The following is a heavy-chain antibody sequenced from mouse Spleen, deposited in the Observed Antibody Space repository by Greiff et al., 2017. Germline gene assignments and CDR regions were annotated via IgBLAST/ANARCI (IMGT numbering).Heavy chain of an antibody. V-gene: IGHV14-4*01. CDR1: GFNIKDDY. CDR2: IDPENGDT. CDR3: TLYYGNYVPFDY. Sequence: EVQLQQSGAELVRPGASVKLSCTASGFNIKDDYMHWVKQRPEQGLEWIGWIDPENGDTEYASKFQGKATITADTSSNTAYLQLSSLTSEDTAVYYCTLYYGNYVPFDYWGQGTTLTVSS. D-gene: IGHD2-1*01. J-gene: IGHJ2*01.